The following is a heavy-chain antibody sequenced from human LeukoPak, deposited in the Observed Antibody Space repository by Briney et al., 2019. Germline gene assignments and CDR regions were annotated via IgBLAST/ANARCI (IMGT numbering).Heavy chain of an antibody. CDR1: DGSISSYY. V-gene: IGHV4-59*01. CDR2: IYYSGST. J-gene: IGHJ4*02. D-gene: IGHD5-12*01. Sequence: SETLSLTCTVSDGSISSYYWSWIRQPPGKGLEWIGYIYYSGSTNYNPSLKSRVTISVDTSKNQFSLKLSSVTAADTAVYYCARAGVGGYDYFDYWGQGTLVIVSS. CDR3: ARAGVGGYDYFDY.